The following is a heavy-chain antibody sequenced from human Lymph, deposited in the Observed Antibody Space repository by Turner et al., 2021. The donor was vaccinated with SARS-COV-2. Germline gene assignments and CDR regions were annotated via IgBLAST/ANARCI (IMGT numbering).Heavy chain of an antibody. CDR2: IYYSGST. V-gene: IGHV4-59*01. D-gene: IGHD2-2*01. Sequence: QVQLQESGPGLVKPSETLSLTCPVSGGSISSYYWSWIRQPPGKGLEWIGYIYYSGSTIYNPSLKSRVTISVDTSKNQFSLKVRSVTAADTAVYYCARVVPAGWYYFDYWGQGSLVTVSS. CDR3: ARVVPAGWYYFDY. J-gene: IGHJ4*02. CDR1: GGSISSYY.